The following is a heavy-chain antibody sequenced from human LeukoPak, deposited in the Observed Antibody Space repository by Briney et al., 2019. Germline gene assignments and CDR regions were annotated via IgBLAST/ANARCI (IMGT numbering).Heavy chain of an antibody. Sequence: GGSLRLSCAASEFTVSSNSMSWVRQAPGKGLEWVSAISGSGGSTYYADSVKGRFTISRDNSKNTLYLQMNSLRAEDTAVYYCASQSAEVNRDYFDYWGQGTLVTVSS. CDR3: ASQSAEVNRDYFDY. CDR2: ISGSGGST. J-gene: IGHJ4*02. CDR1: EFTVSSNS. D-gene: IGHD2/OR15-2a*01. V-gene: IGHV3-23*01.